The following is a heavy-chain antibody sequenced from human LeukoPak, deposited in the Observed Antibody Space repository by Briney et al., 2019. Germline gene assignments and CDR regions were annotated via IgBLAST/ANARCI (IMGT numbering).Heavy chain of an antibody. CDR1: GFTFNSYS. CDR3: ASGYYYDSSGFQSHAFDI. Sequence: GGSLRLSCAASGFTFNSYSMYWVRQAPGKGLEWVSSISSSSSYIYYADSVKGRFTISRDNAKNSLYLQMNSLRAEDTAVYYCASGYYYDSSGFQSHAFDIWGQGTMVTVSS. D-gene: IGHD3-22*01. J-gene: IGHJ3*02. CDR2: ISSSSSYI. V-gene: IGHV3-21*01.